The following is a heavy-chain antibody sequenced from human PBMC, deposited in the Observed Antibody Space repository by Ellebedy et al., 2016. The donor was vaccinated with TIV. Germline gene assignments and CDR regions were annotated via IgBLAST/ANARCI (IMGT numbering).Heavy chain of an antibody. J-gene: IGHJ3*02. CDR1: GFTFSSYG. CDR3: ARGGSSGWADAFDI. Sequence: GGSLRLSXAASGFTFSSYGMHWVRQAPGKGLEWVAVIWYDGSNKYYADSVKGRFTISRDNSKNTLYLQMNSLRAEDTAVYYCARGGSSGWADAFDIWGQGTMVTVSS. V-gene: IGHV3-30*19. CDR2: IWYDGSNK. D-gene: IGHD6-19*01.